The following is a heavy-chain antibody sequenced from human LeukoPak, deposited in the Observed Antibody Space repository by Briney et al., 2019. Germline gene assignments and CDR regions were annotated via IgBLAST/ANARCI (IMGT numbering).Heavy chain of an antibody. CDR2: IIPIFDTA. D-gene: IGHD2-2*01. CDR3: ASPQKGCSSTSCYPEYYGMDV. V-gene: IGHV1-69*13. Sequence: PSVKVSCKASGGTLSSYAISWVRQAPGQGLEWMGGIIPIFDTANYAQKFQGRVTNTADESTSTAYMELSSLRSEDTAVYYCASPQKGCSSTSCYPEYYGMDVWGKGTTVTVSS. CDR1: GGTLSSYA. J-gene: IGHJ6*04.